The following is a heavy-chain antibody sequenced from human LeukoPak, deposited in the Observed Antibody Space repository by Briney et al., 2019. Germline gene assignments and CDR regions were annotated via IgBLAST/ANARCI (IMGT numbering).Heavy chain of an antibody. Sequence: KTSETLSLTCTVSGGSISSYYWSWIRQPPGKGLEWIGYIYYSGSTNYNPSLKSRVTISVDTSKNQFSLKLSSVTAADTAVYYCARLGGRGTRLPFDYWGQGTLVTVSS. CDR3: ARLGGRGTRLPFDY. V-gene: IGHV4-59*08. CDR2: IYYSGST. CDR1: GGSISSYY. D-gene: IGHD2-15*01. J-gene: IGHJ4*02.